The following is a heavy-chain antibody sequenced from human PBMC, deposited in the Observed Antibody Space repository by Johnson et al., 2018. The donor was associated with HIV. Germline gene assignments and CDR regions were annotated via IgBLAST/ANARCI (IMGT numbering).Heavy chain of an antibody. V-gene: IGHV3-66*03. CDR2: IYTDGST. CDR3: ARDNTTFGGVIVPIGAFDI. Sequence: VQLVESGGGVIQPGGSLRLSCAASGFAVSKNYMGWVRQAPGKGLEWVSVIYTDGSTYYADSVKGRFTISRDNSKNTLYLQMNSLRAEDTAVYYCARDNTTFGGVIVPIGAFDIWGQGTMVTVSS. J-gene: IGHJ3*02. D-gene: IGHD3-16*02. CDR1: GFAVSKNY.